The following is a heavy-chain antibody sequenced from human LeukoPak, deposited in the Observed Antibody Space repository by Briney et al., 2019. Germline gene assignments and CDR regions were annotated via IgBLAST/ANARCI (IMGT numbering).Heavy chain of an antibody. J-gene: IGHJ4*02. CDR1: GFTFSSYW. CDR3: AGEWVRGVPDY. D-gene: IGHD3-10*01. V-gene: IGHV3-74*01. CDR2: INSDGSST. Sequence: GGSLRLSCAASGFTFSSYWMHWVRQAPGKGLVWVSRINSDGSSTSYADSVKGRFTISRDNAKNTLYLQMNSLRAEDTAVYYCAGEWVRGVPDYWGQGTLVTVSS.